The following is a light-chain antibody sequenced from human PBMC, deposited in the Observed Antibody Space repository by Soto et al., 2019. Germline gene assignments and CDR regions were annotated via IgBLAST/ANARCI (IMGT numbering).Light chain of an antibody. CDR2: DAS. CDR3: QQFNSYPLMYT. J-gene: IGKJ2*01. CDR1: QGISSA. V-gene: IGKV1-13*02. Sequence: AIQLTQSPSSLSASVGDRVTITCRASQGISSALAWYQQKPGKAPKLLIYDASSLESGVPSRFSGSGSGTDFTLTISSLQPEDFAIYYCQQFNSYPLMYTFGQGTKLEIK.